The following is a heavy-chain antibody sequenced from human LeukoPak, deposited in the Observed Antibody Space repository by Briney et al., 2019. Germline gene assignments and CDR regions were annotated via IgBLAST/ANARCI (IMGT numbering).Heavy chain of an antibody. Sequence: GSLRLSCAASGFPFSSYSMSWVRQAPGKGLEWVSYISSSSSTIYYADSVKGRFTISRDNAKNSPYLKMNSLRDEDTAVYYCARGSYLEDYWGQGTLVTVSS. V-gene: IGHV3-48*02. CDR1: GFPFSSYS. CDR3: ARGSYLEDY. J-gene: IGHJ4*02. D-gene: IGHD3-16*02. CDR2: ISSSSSTI.